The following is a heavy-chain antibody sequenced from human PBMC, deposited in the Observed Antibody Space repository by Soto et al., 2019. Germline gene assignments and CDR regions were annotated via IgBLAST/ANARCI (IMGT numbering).Heavy chain of an antibody. CDR1: GFTFYAYA. CDR3: AKPGPVTARIRFDY. V-gene: IGHV3-23*01. D-gene: IGHD2-21*02. J-gene: IGHJ4*02. CDR2: ISGRGDT. Sequence: PGGSLRLSCAGSGFTFYAYAMSWVRQAPGKGLEWVSGISGRGDTKYIESVKGRFTISRDNSRNTLYLQMNSLSPDDSAVYYCAKPGPVTARIRFDYWGQGALVTVSS.